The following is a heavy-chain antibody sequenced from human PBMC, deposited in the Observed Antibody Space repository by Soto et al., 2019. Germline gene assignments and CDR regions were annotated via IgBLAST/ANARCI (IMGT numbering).Heavy chain of an antibody. CDR2: IYWDDDK. Sequence: QITLKESGPTLVKPTQTLTLTCTFSGFSLSTSGVGVGWIRQPPGKALEWLALIYWDDDKRYSPSLKSRLTITTDTSKNQVVLTMTNMDPVDTATYYCAHRLGGIGVAGTFDYWGQGTLVTVSS. J-gene: IGHJ4*02. D-gene: IGHD6-19*01. V-gene: IGHV2-5*02. CDR3: AHRLGGIGVAGTFDY. CDR1: GFSLSTSGVG.